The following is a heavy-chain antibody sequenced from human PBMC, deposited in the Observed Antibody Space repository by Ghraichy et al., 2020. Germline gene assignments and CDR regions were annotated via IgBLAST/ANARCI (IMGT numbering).Heavy chain of an antibody. CDR3: ARDRKQQLVD. V-gene: IGHV4-59*01. CDR1: GGSISSYY. Sequence: SETLSLTCTVSGGSISSYYWSWIRQPPGKGLEWIGYIYYSGSTNYNPSLKSRVTISVDTSKNQFSLKLSSVTAADTAVYYCARDRKQQLVDWGQGTLVTVSS. J-gene: IGHJ4*02. CDR2: IYYSGST. D-gene: IGHD6-13*01.